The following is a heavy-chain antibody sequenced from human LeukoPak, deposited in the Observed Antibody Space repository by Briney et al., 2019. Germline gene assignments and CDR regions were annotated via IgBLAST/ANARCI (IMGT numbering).Heavy chain of an antibody. CDR1: GGSISSRSYY. Sequence: PSETLSLTCTVSGGSISSRSYYWGWIRQPPGKGLEWIGIIYYSGSTYSNPSLRSRVTISVDTSKNQFSLKLSSVTAADTAVYYCAYGTRIAKNYYAFDIWGQGTMVTVSS. D-gene: IGHD1-1*01. V-gene: IGHV4-39*07. J-gene: IGHJ3*02. CDR2: IYYSGST. CDR3: AYGTRIAKNYYAFDI.